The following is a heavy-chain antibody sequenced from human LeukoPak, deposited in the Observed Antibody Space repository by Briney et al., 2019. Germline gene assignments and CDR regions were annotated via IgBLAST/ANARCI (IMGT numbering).Heavy chain of an antibody. Sequence: PSETLSLTCTVSGGSISSYYWSWIRQPPGKGLEWIGYIYYSWSTNYNPSLKSRVTISVDTSKNQFSLKLSSVTAADTAVYYCARATLWFGELLSGDYYYYYMDVWGKGTTVTVSS. D-gene: IGHD3-10*01. CDR1: GGSISSYY. V-gene: IGHV4-59*01. CDR3: ARATLWFGELLSGDYYYYYMDV. CDR2: IYYSWST. J-gene: IGHJ6*03.